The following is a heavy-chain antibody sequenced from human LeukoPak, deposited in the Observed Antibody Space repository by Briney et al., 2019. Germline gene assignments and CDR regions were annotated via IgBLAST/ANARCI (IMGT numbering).Heavy chain of an antibody. CDR1: WITLRSNY. CDR2: IFSVCST. D-gene: IGHD3-22*01. V-gene: IGHV3-53*01. J-gene: IGHJ3*02. CDR3: ARESYDSSGWEALVI. Sequence: HGGSLQLLRSASWITLRSNYMTWGRQAPRKGLAWVPGIFSVCSTYFQNSVKGRFTIPRGNSKNTLYLQMNSLRAEDTAVYYCARESYDSSGWEALVIWGQGTMVTVSS.